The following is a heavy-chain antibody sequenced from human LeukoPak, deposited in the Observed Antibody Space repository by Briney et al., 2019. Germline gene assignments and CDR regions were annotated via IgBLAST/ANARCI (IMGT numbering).Heavy chain of an antibody. CDR2: IRYDGSNK. CDR3: AKMPTGTTKRGYYYYYMDV. D-gene: IGHD1-1*01. Sequence: GGSLRLSCAASGFTFSSYEMNWVRQAPGKGLEWGAFIRYDGSNKYYADSVKGRFTISRDNSKNTLYLQMNSLRAEDTAVYYCAKMPTGTTKRGYYYYYMDVWGKGTTVTVSS. V-gene: IGHV3-30*02. CDR1: GFTFSSYE. J-gene: IGHJ6*03.